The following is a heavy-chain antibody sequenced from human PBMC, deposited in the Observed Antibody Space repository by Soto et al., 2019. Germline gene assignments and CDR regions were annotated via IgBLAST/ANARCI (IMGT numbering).Heavy chain of an antibody. CDR3: ARDQWHSGGFSGFDP. CDR1: GAPINRGDYF. V-gene: IGHV4-30-4*01. D-gene: IGHD6-19*01. CDR2: IFHSGST. Sequence: QVQMQESGPGLVEPSQTLSLTCTVSGAPINRGDYFWSWIRQPPGQALEWLGNIFHSGSTYYNPSLKSRLNILVDTSNTQISPRLTSVTVADTAVYFCARDQWHSGGFSGFDPWGQGTLVTVSS. J-gene: IGHJ5*02.